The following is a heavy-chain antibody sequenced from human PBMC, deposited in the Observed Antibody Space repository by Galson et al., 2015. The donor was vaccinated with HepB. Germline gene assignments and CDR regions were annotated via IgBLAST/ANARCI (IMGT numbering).Heavy chain of an antibody. CDR2: ISYDGSNK. V-gene: IGHV3-30*18. CDR3: AKPYGDYSPGPYYFDY. D-gene: IGHD4-17*01. Sequence: SLRLSCAASGFTFSSYGMHWVRQAPGKGLEWVAVISYDGSNKYYADSVKGRFTISRDNSKNTLYLQMNSLRAEDTAVYYCAKPYGDYSPGPYYFDYWGQGTLVTVSS. CDR1: GFTFSSYG. J-gene: IGHJ4*02.